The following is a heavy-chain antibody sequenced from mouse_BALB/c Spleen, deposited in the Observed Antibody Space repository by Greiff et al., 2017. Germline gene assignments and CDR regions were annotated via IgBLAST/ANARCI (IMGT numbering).Heavy chain of an antibody. CDR3: AFSSYAMDY. CDR1: GFTFSDYY. Sequence: EVKVVESGGGLVKPGGSLKLSCAASGFTFSDYYMYWVRQTPEKRLEWVATISDGGSYTYYPDSVKGRFTISRDNAKNNLYLQMSSLKSEDTAMYYCAFSSYAMDYWGQGTSVTVSS. CDR2: ISDGGSYT. J-gene: IGHJ4*01. V-gene: IGHV5-4*02. D-gene: IGHD1-1*01.